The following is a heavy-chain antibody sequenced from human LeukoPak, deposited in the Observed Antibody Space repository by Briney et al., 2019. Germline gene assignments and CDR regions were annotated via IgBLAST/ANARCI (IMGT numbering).Heavy chain of an antibody. CDR2: IYSDGST. D-gene: IGHD1-1*01. V-gene: IGHV3-53*01. Sequence: GGSLRLSCAASGFTFSSYSMNWVRQAPGKGLEWVSEIYSDGSTYYAASVKGRFSISRDNSKNTMYLQMNSLRAEDTAVYYCARELRENGVFDIWGQGTMVTASS. CDR3: ARELRENGVFDI. CDR1: GFTFSSYS. J-gene: IGHJ3*02.